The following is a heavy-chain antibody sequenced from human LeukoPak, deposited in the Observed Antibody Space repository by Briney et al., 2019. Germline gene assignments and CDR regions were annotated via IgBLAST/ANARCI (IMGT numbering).Heavy chain of an antibody. CDR1: GVSISSNY. V-gene: IGHV4-59*01. CDR2: IHHTGGT. J-gene: IGHJ4*02. Sequence: SETLSLTCTVSGVSISSNYWSWIRRPPGKGLEWIGYIHHTGGTNYNPSLKSRVTISVDTSKNQFSLKLNSVTAADTAVYYCARGTVTTGYFDCWGQGALVTVSS. D-gene: IGHD4-17*01. CDR3: ARGTVTTGYFDC.